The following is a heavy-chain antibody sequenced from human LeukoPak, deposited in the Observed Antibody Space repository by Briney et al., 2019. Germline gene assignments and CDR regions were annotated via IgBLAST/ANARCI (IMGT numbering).Heavy chain of an antibody. D-gene: IGHD3-22*01. CDR3: ARGPPYYYDSSGYYYPEYFQH. Sequence: PSETLSLTCTVSGGSISSGDYYWSWIRQPPGKGLEWIGYIYYSGSTYYNPSLKSRVTISVDTSKNQFSLKLSSVTAADTAVYYCARGPPYYYDSSGYYYPEYFQHWGQGTLVTVSS. V-gene: IGHV4-30-4*01. J-gene: IGHJ1*01. CDR2: IYYSGST. CDR1: GGSISSGDYY.